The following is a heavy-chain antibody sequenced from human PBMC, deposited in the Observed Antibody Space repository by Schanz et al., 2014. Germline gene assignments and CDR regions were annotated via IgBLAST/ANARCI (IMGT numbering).Heavy chain of an antibody. V-gene: IGHV4-59*08. D-gene: IGHD6-19*01. CDR3: ARQYSGWSRFDP. J-gene: IGHJ5*02. CDR2: IYYSGST. CDR1: GGSIRTYF. Sequence: QVQLQESGPGLVKPSETLSLTCSVSGGSIRTYFWAWIRQPPGKGLEWIGFIYYSGSTNYNPSLKSRAPIPVAMPTNRFALTLTSATAADTGVYYCARQYSGWSRFDPWGQGIRVTVSS.